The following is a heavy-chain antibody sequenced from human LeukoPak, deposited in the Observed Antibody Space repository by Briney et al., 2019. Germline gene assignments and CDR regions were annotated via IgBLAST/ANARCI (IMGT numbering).Heavy chain of an antibody. CDR2: IYYSGST. CDR1: GGSISSGGYY. V-gene: IGHV4-31*03. Sequence: PSETLSLTCTVSGGSISSGGYYWSWIRQPPGKGLEWIGYIYYSGSTYYNPSLKSRVTISVDTSKNQFSLKLSSVTAADTAVYYCAKSGYYYGVDYWGQGTLVTVSS. J-gene: IGHJ4*02. D-gene: IGHD3-22*01. CDR3: AKSGYYYGVDY.